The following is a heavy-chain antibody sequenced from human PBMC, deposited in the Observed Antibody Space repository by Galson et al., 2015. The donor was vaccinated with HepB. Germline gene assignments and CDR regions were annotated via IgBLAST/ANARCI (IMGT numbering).Heavy chain of an antibody. CDR3: ARDLMSTPMVEVDY. J-gene: IGHJ4*02. D-gene: IGHD5-18*01. CDR1: GYTFTGYF. Sequence: SVKVSCKASGYTFTGYFIHWVRQAPGQGLEWMGWIGPNTGATHYAQKFQGRVTMTRDTSITTAYMEVSGLRSDDTAIYYCARDLMSTPMVEVDYWGQGTLVTVSS. V-gene: IGHV1-2*02. CDR2: IGPNTGAT.